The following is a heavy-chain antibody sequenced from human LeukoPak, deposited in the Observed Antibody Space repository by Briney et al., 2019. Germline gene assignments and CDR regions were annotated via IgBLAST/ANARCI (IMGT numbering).Heavy chain of an antibody. CDR1: GFIYGNYW. CDR3: AAGPSSNGHQLPY. V-gene: IGHV3-7*01. D-gene: IGHD4-11*01. J-gene: IGHJ4*02. CDR2: VMQDGREK. Sequence: GGSLRLSCVGSGFIYGNYWMHWVRQAPGKGLEWVASVMQDGREKHYVDSVKGRFVISRDNTQNSVFLQMNSLRVEDSAVYYCAAGPSSNGHQLPYWGQGTLVTVS.